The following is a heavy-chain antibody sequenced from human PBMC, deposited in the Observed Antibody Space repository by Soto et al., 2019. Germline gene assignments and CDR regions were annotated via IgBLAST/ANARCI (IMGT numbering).Heavy chain of an antibody. Sequence: QVQLVQSGAEVKKPGSSVKVSCKASGGTFSTYRISGRRQAPGQGLEWMGGIMLIFGTSKYAQRFQGRLTITADESTSTVYMELSSLTSEDTAMYYCAKEYSDYDGGLNVWGQGTTVTVSS. J-gene: IGHJ6*02. CDR2: IMLIFGTS. CDR3: AKEYSDYDGGLNV. D-gene: IGHD5-12*01. CDR1: GGTFSTYR. V-gene: IGHV1-69*01.